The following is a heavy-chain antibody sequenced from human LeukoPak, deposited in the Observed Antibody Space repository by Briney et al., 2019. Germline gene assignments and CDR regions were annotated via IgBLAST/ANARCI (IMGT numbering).Heavy chain of an antibody. CDR2: INHSGST. D-gene: IGHD6-13*01. Sequence: SETLSLTCAVYGGSFSGYYWSWIRQPPGKGLEWIGEINHSGSTNYNPSLKSRVTISVDTSKNQFSLKLSSVTAADTAVYYCARTTEAHSWRTRYYDYYMDVWGKGTTVTVSS. CDR1: GGSFSGYY. CDR3: ARTTEAHSWRTRYYDYYMDV. J-gene: IGHJ6*03. V-gene: IGHV4-34*01.